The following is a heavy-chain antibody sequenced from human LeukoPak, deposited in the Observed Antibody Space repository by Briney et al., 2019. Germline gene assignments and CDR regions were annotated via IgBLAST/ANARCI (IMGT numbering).Heavy chain of an antibody. D-gene: IGHD3-10*01. V-gene: IGHV3-48*02. CDR1: GFTFSSYS. CDR2: ISRSSSNI. J-gene: IGHJ4*02. Sequence: PGGSLRLSCAASGFTFSSYSMNWVRQAPGKGLEWVSYISRSSSNIQYADSVKGRFTISRDIAKNSLYLQMNSLRDEDTAVYYCARDYSGSGGYFDYWGQGTLVTVSS. CDR3: ARDYSGSGGYFDY.